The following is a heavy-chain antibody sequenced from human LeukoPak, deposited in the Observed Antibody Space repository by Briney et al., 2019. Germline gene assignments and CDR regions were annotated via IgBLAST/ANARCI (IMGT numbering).Heavy chain of an antibody. CDR3: ARSPPLVDTAFYYYYYYGMDV. D-gene: IGHD5-18*01. J-gene: IGHJ6*02. Sequence: SETLSLTCTVSGGSISSSSYYWGWIRQPPGTGLEWIGYIYYSGSTNYNPSLKSRVTISVDTSKNQFSLKLSSVTAADTAVYYCARSPPLVDTAFYYYYYYGMDVWGQGTTVTVSS. V-gene: IGHV4-61*05. CDR2: IYYSGST. CDR1: GGSISSSSYY.